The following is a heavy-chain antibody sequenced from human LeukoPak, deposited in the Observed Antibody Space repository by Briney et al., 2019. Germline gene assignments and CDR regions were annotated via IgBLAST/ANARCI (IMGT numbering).Heavy chain of an antibody. CDR1: GYSISSGYY. CDR3: ARAYSSSWYLNWFDP. D-gene: IGHD6-13*01. Sequence: SETLSLTCTVSGYSISSGYYWGWIRQPPGKGLEWIGNIYPSGTTYYNPSLKTRVTISVDTSKNQFSLKLSSVTAADTAVYFCARAYSSSWYLNWFDPWGQGTLVTVSS. J-gene: IGHJ5*02. V-gene: IGHV4-38-2*02. CDR2: IYPSGTT.